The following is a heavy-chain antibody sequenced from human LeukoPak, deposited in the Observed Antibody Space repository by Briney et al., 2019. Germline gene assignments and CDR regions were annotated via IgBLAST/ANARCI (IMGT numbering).Heavy chain of an antibody. V-gene: IGHV4-39*01. J-gene: IGHJ4*02. Sequence: SETLSLTCTVSGGSISSSSYYWGWIRQPPGKGLEWIGSIYYSGSTYYNPSLKSRVTISVDTSKNQFSLKLSSVTAADTAVYYCARTSCGGDCYSFDYWGQGTLVTVSS. CDR3: ARTSCGGDCYSFDY. D-gene: IGHD2-21*01. CDR2: IYYSGST. CDR1: GGSISSSSYY.